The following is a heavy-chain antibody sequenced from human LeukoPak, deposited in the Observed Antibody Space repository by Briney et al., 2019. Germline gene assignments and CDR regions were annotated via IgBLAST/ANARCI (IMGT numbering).Heavy chain of an antibody. CDR2: INPSGRST. V-gene: IGHV1-46*01. CDR1: GYTFTGYY. J-gene: IGHJ4*02. CDR3: ARGAKRWLQFKTSAGFDY. D-gene: IGHD5-24*01. Sequence: ASVKVSCKASGYTFTGYYMHWVRQAPGQGLEWMGIINPSGRSTSYIQKFQGRVTMTRDTSTSTVYMELNNLRSEDTAVYYCARGAKRWLQFKTSAGFDYWGEGTLVTVSS.